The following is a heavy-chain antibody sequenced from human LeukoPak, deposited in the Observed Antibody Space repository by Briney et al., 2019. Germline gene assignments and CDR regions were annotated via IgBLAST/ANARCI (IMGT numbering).Heavy chain of an antibody. J-gene: IGHJ4*02. V-gene: IGHV1-18*01. CDR3: ARDRDSSGWHVADY. Sequence: GASVKVSCKASGYTFRSYDITWVRQAPGQGLEWMGWISPNNGNTNYAQKFQGRVTMTTDTPTSTVYMEMRSLRAGDTAVYYCARDRDSSGWHVADYWGQGTLVTVSS. CDR1: GYTFRSYD. D-gene: IGHD6-19*01. CDR2: ISPNNGNT.